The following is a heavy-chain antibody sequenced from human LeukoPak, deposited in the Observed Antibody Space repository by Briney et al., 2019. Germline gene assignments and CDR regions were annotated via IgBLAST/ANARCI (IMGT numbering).Heavy chain of an antibody. CDR2: IYYSGST. D-gene: IGHD4-23*01. Sequence: KPSETLSLTCTVSGGSISSSSYYWGWIRQPPGKGLKWIGSIYYSGSTYYNPSLKSRVTISVDTSKNQFSLKLSSVTAADTAVYYCARLLDYGGNSVAFDIWGQGTMVTVSS. V-gene: IGHV4-39*01. J-gene: IGHJ3*02. CDR3: ARLLDYGGNSVAFDI. CDR1: GGSISSSSYY.